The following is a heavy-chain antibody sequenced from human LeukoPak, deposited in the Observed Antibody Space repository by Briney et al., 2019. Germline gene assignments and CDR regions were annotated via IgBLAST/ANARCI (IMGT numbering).Heavy chain of an antibody. J-gene: IGHJ4*02. Sequence: ASETLSLTCTVSGGSISSYYWSWIRQPPGMGLEWIGNIYYSGRTNYNPSLKSRVTISVDTSKNQFSLKLSSVTAADTAVYYCAKGGKDYLFDYWGQGTLVTVSS. V-gene: IGHV4-59*08. CDR3: AKGGKDYLFDY. D-gene: IGHD2/OR15-2a*01. CDR2: IYYSGRT. CDR1: GGSISSYY.